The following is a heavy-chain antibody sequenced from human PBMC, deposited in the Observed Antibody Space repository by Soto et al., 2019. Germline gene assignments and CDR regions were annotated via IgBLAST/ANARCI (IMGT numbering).Heavy chain of an antibody. CDR3: ARRLRWNNWFDP. D-gene: IGHD4-17*01. CDR2: INHSGST. Sequence: SETLSLTCAVYGGSFSGYYWSWIRQPPGKGLEWIGEINHSGSTNYNPSLKSRVTISVDTSKNQFSLKLSSVTAADTAVYYCARRLRWNNWFDPWGQGTLVTVSS. V-gene: IGHV4-34*01. J-gene: IGHJ5*02. CDR1: GGSFSGYY.